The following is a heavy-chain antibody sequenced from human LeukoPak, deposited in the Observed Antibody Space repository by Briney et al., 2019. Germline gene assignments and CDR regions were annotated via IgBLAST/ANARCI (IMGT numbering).Heavy chain of an antibody. CDR1: GGSISSGAYY. Sequence: SQTLSLTCTVSGGSISSGAYYWTWIRQPPGKGLEWIGSIYYSGSTYYNVSLKSRVTISVDTSKKQFSLKLNSVTAADTAVYYCARAGGFWSGGGWLDPWGQGTLVTVSS. V-gene: IGHV4-39*01. CDR3: ARAGGFWSGGGWLDP. CDR2: IYYSGST. D-gene: IGHD3-3*01. J-gene: IGHJ5*02.